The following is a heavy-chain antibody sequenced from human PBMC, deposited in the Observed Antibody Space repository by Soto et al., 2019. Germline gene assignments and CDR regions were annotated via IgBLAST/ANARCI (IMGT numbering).Heavy chain of an antibody. V-gene: IGHV3-23*01. J-gene: IGHJ3*02. CDR2: ISGRGGTT. CDR1: GFTFSAYS. CDR3: AKRDTTSPRGAFDI. Sequence: SLRLSCAASGFTFSAYSMNWVRQAPGKGLEWVSGISGRGGTTYYADSVQGRFTISRDNSKNTLYLQMNSLRAEDTALYYCAKRDTTSPRGAFDIWGQGTMVTVSS. D-gene: IGHD2-2*01.